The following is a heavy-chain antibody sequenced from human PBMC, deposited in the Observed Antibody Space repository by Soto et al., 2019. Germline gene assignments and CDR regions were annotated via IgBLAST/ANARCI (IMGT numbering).Heavy chain of an antibody. CDR2: ISESGGST. CDR1: GFIFSNYG. Sequence: GGSLRLSCAASGFIFSNYGMNWVRQAPGKGLEWVSGISESGGSTYYADSVKGRFTLSRDNSKNTLYLQVVSLRPDDTAVYYCARRSYCSSTSCDKFFDYWGQGTLVTVSS. D-gene: IGHD2-2*02. V-gene: IGHV3-23*01. CDR3: ARRSYCSSTSCDKFFDY. J-gene: IGHJ4*02.